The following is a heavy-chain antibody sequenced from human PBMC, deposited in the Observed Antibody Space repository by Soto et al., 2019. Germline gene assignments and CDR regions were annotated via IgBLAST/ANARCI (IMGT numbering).Heavy chain of an antibody. CDR2: IYVTGAV. D-gene: IGHD2-21*01. CDR1: GAALNSGNYY. Sequence: SETLSLTCSVSGAALNSGNYYWSWIRQVPGKGLEWIGHIYVTGAVDYNPSLRDRITISQDTSERQFSLNLRLVTAADTSVYYCARLRIATNNYRWLDPWGQGTLVTVSS. CDR3: ARLRIATNNYRWLDP. V-gene: IGHV4-31*03. J-gene: IGHJ5*02.